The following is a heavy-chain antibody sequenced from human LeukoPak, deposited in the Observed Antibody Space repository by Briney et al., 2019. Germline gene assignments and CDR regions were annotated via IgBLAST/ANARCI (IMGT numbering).Heavy chain of an antibody. CDR1: GYTFTSYY. D-gene: IGHD4-17*01. Sequence: ASVKVSCKASGYTFTSYYMHWVRQAPGQGLEWMGIINPSGGSTSYAQKFQGRVTMTRDTSTSTVYMELSSLRSEDTAVYYCARQNGDYPFYYYGMDVWGQGTTVTVSS. J-gene: IGHJ6*02. V-gene: IGHV1-46*01. CDR2: INPSGGST. CDR3: ARQNGDYPFYYYGMDV.